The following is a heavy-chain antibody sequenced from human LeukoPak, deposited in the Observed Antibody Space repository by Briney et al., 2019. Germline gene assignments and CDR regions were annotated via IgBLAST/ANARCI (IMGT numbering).Heavy chain of an antibody. CDR3: AEDTGHLSLGDY. V-gene: IGHV3-33*06. J-gene: IGHJ4*02. D-gene: IGHD7-27*01. Sequence: PGGSLRLSCAASGITFSTSGMHWVRQAPGKGLEWVAVIWYDGSQKYYADSVKGRFTISRDNSKDTLFLQMNSLTHEDTAVYYCAEDTGHLSLGDYWGQGTLVIVSS. CDR2: IWYDGSQK. CDR1: GITFSTSG.